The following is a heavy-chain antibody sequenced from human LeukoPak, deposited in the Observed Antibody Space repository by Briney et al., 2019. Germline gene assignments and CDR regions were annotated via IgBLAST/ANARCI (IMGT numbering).Heavy chain of an antibody. D-gene: IGHD3-22*01. CDR3: ARLIRDYDSSGRGY. J-gene: IGHJ4*02. V-gene: IGHV1-18*01. CDR1: GYTFTSYG. CDR2: ISAYSGNT. Sequence: ASVKVSCKASGYTFTSYGISWVRQAPGQGLEWMGWISAYSGNTNYAQKLQGRVTMTTDTSTSTAYMELRSLRSDDTAVYYCARLIRDYDSSGRGYWGQGTLVTVSS.